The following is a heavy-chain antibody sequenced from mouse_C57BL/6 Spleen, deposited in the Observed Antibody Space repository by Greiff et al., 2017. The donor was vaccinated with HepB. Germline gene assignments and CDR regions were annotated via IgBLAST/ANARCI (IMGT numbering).Heavy chain of an antibody. Sequence: VQLQQPGAELVKPGASVKLSCKASGYTFTSYWMQWVKQRPGQGLEWIGEIDPSDSYTNYNQKFKGKATLTVDTSSSTAYMQLSSLTSEDSAVYYCARGDGRRDYAMDYWGQGTSVTVSS. CDR2: IDPSDSYT. J-gene: IGHJ4*01. D-gene: IGHD2-12*01. CDR3: ARGDGRRDYAMDY. V-gene: IGHV1-50*01. CDR1: GYTFTSYW.